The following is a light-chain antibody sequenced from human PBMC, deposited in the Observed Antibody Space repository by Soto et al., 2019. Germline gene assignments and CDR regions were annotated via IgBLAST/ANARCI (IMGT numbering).Light chain of an antibody. CDR3: ASFTRSVTVV. Sequence: QSALTQPDSVSGSPGQSITISCAGTSSDVGGYNYVSWYQQHPGKVPRLIISDVNKRPSGVSDRFSGSKSGNTASLTISGLQAEHEADYYCASFTRSVTVVFGGGTKVTVL. V-gene: IGLV2-14*03. J-gene: IGLJ2*01. CDR2: DVN. CDR1: SSDVGGYNY.